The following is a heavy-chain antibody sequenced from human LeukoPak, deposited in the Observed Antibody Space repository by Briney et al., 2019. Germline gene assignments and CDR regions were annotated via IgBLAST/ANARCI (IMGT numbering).Heavy chain of an antibody. CDR3: ARLWFGELLVSSDY. Sequence: GRSLRLSRVVSGFPFSAYGMHWVRQAPGKGLVWVAVISYDGSNKYYADSVKGRFTISRDNSKNTLYLQMNSLRAEDTAVYYCARLWFGELLVSSDYWGQGTLVTVSS. V-gene: IGHV3-30*03. J-gene: IGHJ4*02. CDR1: GFPFSAYG. D-gene: IGHD3-10*01. CDR2: ISYDGSNK.